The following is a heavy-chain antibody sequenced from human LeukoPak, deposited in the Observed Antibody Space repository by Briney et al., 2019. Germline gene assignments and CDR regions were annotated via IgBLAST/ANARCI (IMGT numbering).Heavy chain of an antibody. Sequence: SETLSLTCTVSRGSINNYYWSWIRQPAGKGLEWIGRIYSSGSTNYNPSLKSRVTMSVDTSMNQFSLKMSSLTAADTAVYYCARGNDILTRSGRIFDYWGQGTLATVSS. CDR2: IYSSGST. V-gene: IGHV4-4*07. J-gene: IGHJ4*02. D-gene: IGHD3-9*01. CDR1: RGSINNYY. CDR3: ARGNDILTRSGRIFDY.